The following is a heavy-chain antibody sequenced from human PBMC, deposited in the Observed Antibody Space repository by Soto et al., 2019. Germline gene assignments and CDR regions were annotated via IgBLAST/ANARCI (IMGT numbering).Heavy chain of an antibody. J-gene: IGHJ6*02. V-gene: IGHV1-18*01. CDR3: ARDYHLASRHGYGIDV. D-gene: IGHD3-3*02. CDR2: ISPYTDKT. Sequence: QVQLVQSGAEVRKPGASVKVSCKTSGYSFTSYGISWVRQAPGQGLEWMAWISPYTDKTDYAQKFQGKVTLTTDTSTSTIYMDLRSLTSDDTAVYYCARDYHLASRHGYGIDVWGQGTTVIVSS. CDR1: GYSFTSYG.